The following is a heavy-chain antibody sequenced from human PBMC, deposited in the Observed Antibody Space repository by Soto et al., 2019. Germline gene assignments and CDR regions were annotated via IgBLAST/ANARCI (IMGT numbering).Heavy chain of an antibody. CDR2: IIPIFGTA. D-gene: IGHD2-15*01. CDR3: ASSEIVVVVAATPGAFDI. V-gene: IGHV1-69*06. J-gene: IGHJ3*02. CDR1: GGTFSSYA. Sequence: SVKVSCKASGGTFSSYAISWVRQAPGQGLEWMGGIIPIFGTANYAQKFQGRVTITADKSTSTAYMELSSLRSEDTAVYYCASSEIVVVVAATPGAFDIWGQGTMVTVSS.